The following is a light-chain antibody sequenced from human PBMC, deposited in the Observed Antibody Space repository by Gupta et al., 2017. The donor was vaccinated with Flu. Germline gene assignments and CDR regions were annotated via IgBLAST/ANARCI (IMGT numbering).Light chain of an antibody. CDR1: EPVYTTY. CDR3: QQYGKARSYT. V-gene: IGKV3-20*01. Sequence: IVLTQSPGTLSLSPGEGATISCRASEPVYTTYLTWYQHRRGQAPRLLIYSTSTRATGVPDRFSGSGSGTDFTLTISRLEPEDFGVYYCQQYGKARSYTFGQGTSLEV. CDR2: STS. J-gene: IGKJ2*01.